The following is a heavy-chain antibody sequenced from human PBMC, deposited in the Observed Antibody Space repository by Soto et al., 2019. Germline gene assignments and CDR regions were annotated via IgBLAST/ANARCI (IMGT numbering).Heavy chain of an antibody. CDR1: GYTFTSYD. CDR2: MNPNSGNT. J-gene: IGHJ6*02. D-gene: IGHD3-3*01. CDR3: ARVPYYDFWSGYYSYYYYGMDV. Sequence: ASVKVSCKASGYTFTSYDINWVRQATGQGLEWMGWMNPNSGNTGYAQKFQGRVTMTRNTSIRTAYMELSSLRSEDTAVYYCARVPYYDFWSGYYSYYYYGMDVWGQGTTVTVSS. V-gene: IGHV1-8*01.